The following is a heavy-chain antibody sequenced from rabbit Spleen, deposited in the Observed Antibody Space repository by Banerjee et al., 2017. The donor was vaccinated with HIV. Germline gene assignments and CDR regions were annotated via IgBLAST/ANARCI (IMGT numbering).Heavy chain of an antibody. Sequence: QEQLVESGGDLVQPGASLTLTCTASGFDFSAYTFMCWVRQAPGKGLEWIACIDTGSRDFTYYASWAKGRFTISKTSSTTVTLQMTSLTVADTATYFCARDLDGVIGWNFGWWGQGTLVTVS. CDR3: ARDLDGVIGWNFGW. J-gene: IGHJ3*01. CDR1: GFDFSAYTF. V-gene: IGHV1S45*01. CDR2: IDTGSRDFT. D-gene: IGHD4-1*01.